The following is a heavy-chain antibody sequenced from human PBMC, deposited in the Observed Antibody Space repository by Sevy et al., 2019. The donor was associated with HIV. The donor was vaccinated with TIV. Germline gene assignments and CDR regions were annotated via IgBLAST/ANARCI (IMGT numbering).Heavy chain of an antibody. Sequence: GGSLRLSCAASGFTFSSYAVRWVRQAPGKGLEWVSAISDSGGSTYYADSVKGLFTISRDNSKNTLYLLMNSLRAEDTAVYYCAKGGYYDSSGDLPFDYWGQGTLVTVSS. CDR1: GFTFSSYA. J-gene: IGHJ4*02. D-gene: IGHD3-22*01. V-gene: IGHV3-23*01. CDR3: AKGGYYDSSGDLPFDY. CDR2: ISDSGGST.